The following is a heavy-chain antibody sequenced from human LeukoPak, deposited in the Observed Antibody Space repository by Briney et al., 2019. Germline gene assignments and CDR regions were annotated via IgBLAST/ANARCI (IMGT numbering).Heavy chain of an antibody. CDR2: INQSGST. CDR1: GGSFSGYY. CDR3: ARLYGSGSYYRH. V-gene: IGHV4-34*01. Sequence: PSETLSLTCVVYGGSFSGYYWSWIRHPPGKGLEWIGEINQSGSTNYNPSLKSRVTISVDTSKNQFSLRVSSVTAADTAVYYCARLYGSGSYYRHWGQGTLVTVSS. D-gene: IGHD3-10*01. J-gene: IGHJ4*02.